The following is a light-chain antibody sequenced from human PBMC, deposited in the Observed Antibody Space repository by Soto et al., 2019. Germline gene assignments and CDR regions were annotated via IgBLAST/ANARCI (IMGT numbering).Light chain of an antibody. CDR2: DVS. J-gene: IGLJ1*01. CDR3: SSYTSSSTLLYV. CDR1: SSDVGGYNY. Sequence: QSALTQPASVSGSPGQSTTISCTGTSSDVGGYNYVSWYQQHPGKATKLMIYDVSNRPSGVSNRFSGSKSGNMASLTISGLQAEDEADYYCSSYTSSSTLLYVFGTGTKVTVL. V-gene: IGLV2-14*01.